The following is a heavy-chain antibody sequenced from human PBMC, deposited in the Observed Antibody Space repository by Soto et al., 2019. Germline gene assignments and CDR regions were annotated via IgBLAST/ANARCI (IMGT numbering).Heavy chain of an antibody. CDR2: ISWNSGSI. V-gene: IGHV3-9*01. CDR3: AKDSANYYYSGSLLDC. Sequence: GESLRLSCAASGFTFDDYAMHWVRQAPGKGLEWVSGISWNSGSIGYADSVKGRFTISRDNAKNSLYLQMNSLRAEDTALYYCAKDSANYYYSGSLLDCWGQGTLVTVSS. J-gene: IGHJ4*02. D-gene: IGHD3-10*01. CDR1: GFTFDDYA.